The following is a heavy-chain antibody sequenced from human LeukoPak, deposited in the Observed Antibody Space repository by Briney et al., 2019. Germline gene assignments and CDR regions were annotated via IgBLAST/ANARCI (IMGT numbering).Heavy chain of an antibody. CDR1: GYTFTGYY. J-gene: IGHJ4*02. Sequence: ASVKVSCKASGYTFTGYYMHWVRQAPGQGLEWMGWINPNSGGTNYAQKFQGRVTMTRDTSISTAYMELSRLRSDDTAVYYCARDLYSSSSDGNFDYWGQGTLVTVSS. CDR3: ARDLYSSSSDGNFDY. D-gene: IGHD6-6*01. CDR2: INPNSGGT. V-gene: IGHV1-2*02.